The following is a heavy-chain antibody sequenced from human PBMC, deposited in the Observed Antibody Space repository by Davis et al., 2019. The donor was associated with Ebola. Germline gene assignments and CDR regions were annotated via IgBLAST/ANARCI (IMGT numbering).Heavy chain of an antibody. D-gene: IGHD3-10*01. CDR3: ARHASVAYFDY. J-gene: IGHJ4*02. Sequence: GGSLRLSCAASGFTFSNYAMHWVRQAPGKGLEWISYISSSSSDTNYADSVKGRFTISRDNAKNSLYLQMNNLRAEDTAIYYCARHASVAYFDYWGQGTLVTVSS. V-gene: IGHV3-21*05. CDR2: ISSSSSDT. CDR1: GFTFSNYA.